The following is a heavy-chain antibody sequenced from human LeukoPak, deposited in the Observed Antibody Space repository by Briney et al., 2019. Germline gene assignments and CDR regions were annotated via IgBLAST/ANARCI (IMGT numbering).Heavy chain of an antibody. CDR2: ISAYNGNT. J-gene: IGHJ4*02. CDR1: GYTFSSYG. Sequence: ASVKVSCKASGYTFSSYGISWVRQAPGQGLEWIGWISAYNGNTNYEQKVQGRITMTTDTSTSTAYMELRSLRSDDTAVYYCARDAGYCSSTSCYAGLDYWGQGTLVTVSS. V-gene: IGHV1-18*01. CDR3: ARDAGYCSSTSCYAGLDY. D-gene: IGHD2-2*01.